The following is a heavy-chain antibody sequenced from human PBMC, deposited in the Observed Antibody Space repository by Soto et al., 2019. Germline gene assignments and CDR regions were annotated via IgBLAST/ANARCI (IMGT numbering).Heavy chain of an antibody. V-gene: IGHV4-31*01. J-gene: IGHJ6*02. CDR3: ARDFTDSSGPTLGMGV. CDR2: IDYSGST. D-gene: IGHD6-19*01. CDR1: GGSISSGGYY. Sequence: QVQLQESGPGLVKPSQTLSLTCTVSGGSISSGGYYWSWIRQHPGKGLEWIGYIDYSGSTYYNPSLKSQVTISVDTSKSQFSLKLSSVTAADTAVYYCARDFTDSSGPTLGMGVWGQGTTVTVSS.